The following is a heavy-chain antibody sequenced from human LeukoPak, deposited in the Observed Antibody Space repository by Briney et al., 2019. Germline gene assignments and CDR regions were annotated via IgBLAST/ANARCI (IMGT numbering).Heavy chain of an antibody. J-gene: IGHJ5*01. CDR1: GFTFSNYA. D-gene: IGHD4-17*01. CDR2: ISDSGGTT. V-gene: IGHV3-23*01. CDR3: AKGRSYGDYPKFDC. Sequence: GGSLRLSCAASGFTFSNYAMNWVRQAPGKGLEWVSGISDSGGTTYYADSVKGRFTISRDNSKNTLDLQMNSLRAEDTAVYYCAKGRSYGDYPKFDCWGQGTLVTVS.